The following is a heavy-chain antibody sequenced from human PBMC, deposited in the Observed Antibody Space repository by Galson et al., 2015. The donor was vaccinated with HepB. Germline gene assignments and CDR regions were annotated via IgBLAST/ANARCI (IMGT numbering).Heavy chain of an antibody. D-gene: IGHD3-10*01. CDR3: ATTPYYGSGTYYNAWFGP. CDR1: GYIFTTYA. J-gene: IGHJ5*02. CDR2: IDTNTGNP. Sequence: SVKVSCKASGYIFTTYAMNWVRQAPGQGLEWMGWIDTNTGNPTYAQGFTGRFVFSLDTSVSTAYLQISSLKAEDTAVYYCATTPYYGSGTYYNAWFGPWGQGTLVTVSS. V-gene: IGHV7-4-1*02.